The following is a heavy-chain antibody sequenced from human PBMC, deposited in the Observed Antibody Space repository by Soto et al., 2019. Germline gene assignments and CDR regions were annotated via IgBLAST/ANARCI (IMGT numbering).Heavy chain of an antibody. CDR1: GGTFSSYA. CDR3: ARAPTPPYGGSYDNYYFDY. J-gene: IGHJ4*02. Sequence: ASVKVSCKASGGTFSSYAISWVRQAPGQGLEWMGGIIPIFGTANYAQKFQGRVTITADESTSTAYMELSSLRSEDTAVYYCARAPTPPYGGSYDNYYFDYWGQGTLVTVSS. D-gene: IGHD1-26*01. CDR2: IIPIFGTA. V-gene: IGHV1-69*13.